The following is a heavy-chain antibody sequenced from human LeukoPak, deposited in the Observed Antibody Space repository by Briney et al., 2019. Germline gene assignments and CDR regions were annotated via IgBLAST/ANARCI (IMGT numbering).Heavy chain of an antibody. J-gene: IGHJ3*02. CDR3: ARERWSYDAFDI. CDR1: GGSISSHY. CDR2: MYHSGST. Sequence: PSETLSLTCTVSGGSISSHYWSWIRQPPGKGLEWIGYMYHSGSTNYNPSLKSRVTISVDTSKNQFSLKLSSVTAADTAVYYCARERWSYDAFDIWGQGTMVTVSS. V-gene: IGHV4-59*11. D-gene: IGHD4/OR15-4a*01.